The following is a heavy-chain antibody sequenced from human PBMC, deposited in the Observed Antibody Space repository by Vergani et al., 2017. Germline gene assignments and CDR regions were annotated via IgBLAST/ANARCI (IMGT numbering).Heavy chain of an antibody. CDR2: IRYDGTKR. V-gene: IGHV3-30*02. D-gene: IGHD3-22*01. CDR3: ARAAFYYDSSVYYSVVDY. Sequence: QVQLVESGGGVVQPGGSLRLSCIASGFTFRIYGMHWVRQAPGKGLEWVAFIRYDGTKRFYGDSVKGRFTISRDNSQTTVFLQMNSLRADDSAVYYCARAAFYYDSSVYYSVVDYWGQGTLVTVSS. CDR1: GFTFRIYG. J-gene: IGHJ4*02.